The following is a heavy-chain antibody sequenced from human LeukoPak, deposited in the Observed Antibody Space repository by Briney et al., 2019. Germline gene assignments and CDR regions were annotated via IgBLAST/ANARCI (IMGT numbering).Heavy chain of an antibody. J-gene: IGHJ3*02. CDR3: ARAARIDAFDI. V-gene: IGHV3-21*01. D-gene: IGHD6-6*01. CDR2: LSSSSSYI. Sequence: PGGSLRLSCAASGFTFSSYSMNWVRQAPGKGLEWVSSLSSSSSYIYYADSVKGRFTISRDNAKNSLYLQMNSLRAEDTAVYYCARAARIDAFDIWGQGTMVTVSS. CDR1: GFTFSSYS.